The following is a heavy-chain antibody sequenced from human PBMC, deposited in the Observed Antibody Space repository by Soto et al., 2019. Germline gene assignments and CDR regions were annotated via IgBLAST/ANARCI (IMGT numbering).Heavy chain of an antibody. Sequence: SQTLSLTCAISWYSVSRNSAAWNWIRQSPSRGLEWLGRTYYRSRWYNDYAVSVRSRITVNADTSKNQFSLHLNSVTPEDTAVYHCAGTSSLQWYYMDVWDKGTTVTVSS. J-gene: IGHJ6*03. D-gene: IGHD1-7*01. CDR3: AGTSSLQWYYMDV. V-gene: IGHV6-1*01. CDR2: TYYRSRWYN. CDR1: WYSVSRNSAA.